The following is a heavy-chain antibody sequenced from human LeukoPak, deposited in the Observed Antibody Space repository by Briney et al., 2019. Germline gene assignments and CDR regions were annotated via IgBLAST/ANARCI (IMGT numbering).Heavy chain of an antibody. Sequence: GGSLRLSCAASGITFSTYSMNWVRQAPGKGLEWVAYISISGTTVYYADSVKGRFTISRDNAKNSLYLQMNSLRAEDTAVYYCARDPAIQAWLSAYYFDYWGQGTRVTVSS. J-gene: IGHJ4*02. CDR1: GITFSTYS. D-gene: IGHD5-18*01. V-gene: IGHV3-48*01. CDR2: ISISGTTV. CDR3: ARDPAIQAWLSAYYFDY.